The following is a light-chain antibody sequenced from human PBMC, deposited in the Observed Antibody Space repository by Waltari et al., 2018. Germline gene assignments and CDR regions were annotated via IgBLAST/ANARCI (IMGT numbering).Light chain of an antibody. CDR1: QSIGTT. Sequence: VMTQSPATLSVSPGEAATLSCRASQSIGTTLAWSQQKPGQAPRLPIYDATPRATGIPARFSGSGSGTEFTLTIYDLQSEDLAVYYCQEYNYWPRPSFGGGTKVELE. CDR2: DAT. J-gene: IGKJ4*01. CDR3: QEYNYWPRPS. V-gene: IGKV3-15*01.